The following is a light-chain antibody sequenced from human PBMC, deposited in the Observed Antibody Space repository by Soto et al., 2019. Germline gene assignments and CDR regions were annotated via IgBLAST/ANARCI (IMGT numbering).Light chain of an antibody. CDR2: EVN. CDR3: SSHGGNSPYV. CDR1: TSDIGGYNY. J-gene: IGLJ1*01. Sequence: QSALTQPPSASGSPGQSVAISCTGTTSDIGGYNYVSWYQQHPGKAPKLMIYEVNKRPSGVPDRFSGSKSGNTASLTVSGLHAEDDADYYCSSHGGNSPYVFGTGTKVTVL. V-gene: IGLV2-8*01.